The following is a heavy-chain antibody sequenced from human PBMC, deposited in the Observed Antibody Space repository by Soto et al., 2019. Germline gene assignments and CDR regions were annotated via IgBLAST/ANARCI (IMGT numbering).Heavy chain of an antibody. V-gene: IGHV3-15*01. CDR1: EYTFSDAW. Sequence: GALIIYCVFFEYTFSDAWMSWVRQAPGKGLEWVARINRKIDGETTDYAAPVEGRFTIARDDSKNTLYLQMSSTKIEDTAVYFCTADHWSWGQGTLVTVSS. CDR3: TADHWS. J-gene: IGHJ4*02. D-gene: IGHD3-3*01. CDR2: INRKIDGETT.